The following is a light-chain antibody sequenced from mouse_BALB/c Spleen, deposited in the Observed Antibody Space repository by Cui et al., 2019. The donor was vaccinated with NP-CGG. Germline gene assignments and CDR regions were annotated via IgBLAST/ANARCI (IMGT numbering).Light chain of an antibody. V-gene: IGLV1*01. CDR1: TETVTTSNY. CDR2: GSN. CDR3: ALWYSNHWV. Sequence: QAVVTQESALTTSPGETATLTCRSSTETVTTSNYANWVQEKPAHLFTGLIGGSNNRAPGVPARFSGSLVGDKTALIITGAQTEDEAIYFCALWYSNHWVFGGGTKLTVL. J-gene: IGLJ1*01.